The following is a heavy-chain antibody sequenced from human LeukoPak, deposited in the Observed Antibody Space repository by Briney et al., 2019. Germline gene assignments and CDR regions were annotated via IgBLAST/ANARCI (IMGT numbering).Heavy chain of an antibody. CDR3: ARSHIVVVPASTYYYYYGMDV. CDR1: GGSISSSNW. V-gene: IGHV4-4*02. Sequence: PSRTLSLTCAVSGGSISSSNWWSWVRQPPGKGLEWIGEIYHSGSTNYNPSLKSRVTISVDKSKNQFSLKLSSVTAADTAVYYCARSHIVVVPASTYYYYYGMDVWGKGTTVTVSS. D-gene: IGHD2-2*01. J-gene: IGHJ6*04. CDR2: IYHSGST.